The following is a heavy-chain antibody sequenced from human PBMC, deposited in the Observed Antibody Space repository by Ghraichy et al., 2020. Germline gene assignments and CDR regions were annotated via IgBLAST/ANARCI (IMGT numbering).Heavy chain of an antibody. Sequence: SETLSPTCTVSGGSISSSGYYWGWIRQPPGKGLEWIGTIYYSGVTYYSPSLKSRVTMSVDSSKNQFSLRLGSVTAADTAMYFCARHVPYSSGWYPFDFWGQGTLVTVSS. D-gene: IGHD6-19*01. CDR2: IYYSGVT. CDR1: GGSISSSGYY. CDR3: ARHVPYSSGWYPFDF. J-gene: IGHJ4*02. V-gene: IGHV4-39*01.